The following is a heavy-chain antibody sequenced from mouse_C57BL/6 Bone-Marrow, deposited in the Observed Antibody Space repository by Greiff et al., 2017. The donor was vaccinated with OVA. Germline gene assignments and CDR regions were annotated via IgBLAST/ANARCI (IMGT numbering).Heavy chain of an antibody. J-gene: IGHJ3*01. CDR2: ISSGSSTI. D-gene: IGHD4-1*01. CDR1: GFTFSDYG. V-gene: IGHV5-17*01. Sequence: EVQLVESGGGLVKPGGSLKLSCAASGFTFSDYGMHWVRQAPEKGLEWVAYISSGSSTIYYADTVKGRFTISRDNAKNTLFLQMTSRRSEDTARYYCARLYWRFSYWGQGTLVTVSA. CDR3: ARLYWRFSY.